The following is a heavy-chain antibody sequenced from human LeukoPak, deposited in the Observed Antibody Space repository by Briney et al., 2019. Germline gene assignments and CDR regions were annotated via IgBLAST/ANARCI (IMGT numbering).Heavy chain of an antibody. V-gene: IGHV1-46*01. J-gene: IGHJ4*02. CDR3: ARARYAGNQIDY. Sequence: GSVKVSCKASGYTLTTYYMHWVRQAPGQGLEWMRIIIPSDGRTTFSQNFQGRVTFTRDTSTSTVYMELSSLTSEDTAVYYCARARYAGNQIDYWGQGTLVTVSS. CDR1: GYTLTTYY. CDR2: IIPSDGRT. D-gene: IGHD2-8*01.